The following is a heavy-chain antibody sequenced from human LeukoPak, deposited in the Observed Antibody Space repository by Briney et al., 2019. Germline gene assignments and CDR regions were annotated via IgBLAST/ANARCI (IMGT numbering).Heavy chain of an antibody. CDR3: AGLGKLQYLDY. CDR1: GGSISSGSYY. J-gene: IGHJ4*02. Sequence: SETLSLTCTVSGGSISSGSYYWSWIRQPAGKGLEWIGRIYTSGSTNYNPSLKSRVTISVDTSKNQFSLKLSSVTAADTAVYYCAGLGKLQYLDYWGQGTLVTVSS. CDR2: IYTSGST. D-gene: IGHD4-11*01. V-gene: IGHV4-61*02.